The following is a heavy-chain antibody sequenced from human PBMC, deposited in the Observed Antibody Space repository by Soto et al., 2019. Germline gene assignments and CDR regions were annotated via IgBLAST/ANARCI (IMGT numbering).Heavy chain of an antibody. CDR3: ARDTLELLYYFDY. D-gene: IGHD1-7*01. CDR1: GFTFSSYA. J-gene: IGHJ4*02. CDR2: INGNGGST. Sequence: GWSLRLSCAASGFTFSSYAMRWVRQAPGKGLEWVSRINGNGGSTNYADSVKGRFTISRDNAKNTLYLQMNSLRAEDTAVYYCARDTLELLYYFDYWGQGTLVTVS. V-gene: IGHV3-74*01.